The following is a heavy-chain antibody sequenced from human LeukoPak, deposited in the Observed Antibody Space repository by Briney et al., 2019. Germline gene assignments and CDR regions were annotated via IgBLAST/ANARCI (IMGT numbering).Heavy chain of an antibody. J-gene: IGHJ4*02. CDR3: AKDVLARYSSIWYYFDY. Sequence: GESLKISCAASGFTFSSYAMHWVRQAPGKGLEWMAVMSYDGSSKNYADSVKGRFTISGDNSRNTLYLQMNSLRAEDTAVYYCAKDVLARYSSIWYYFDYWGQGILVTVSS. CDR1: GFTFSSYA. CDR2: MSYDGSSK. D-gene: IGHD6-13*01. V-gene: IGHV3-30-3*01.